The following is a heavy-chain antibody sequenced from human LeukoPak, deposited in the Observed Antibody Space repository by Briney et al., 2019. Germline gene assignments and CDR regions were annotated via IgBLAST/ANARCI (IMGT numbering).Heavy chain of an antibody. D-gene: IGHD3-10*01. CDR2: THSDGTT. J-gene: IGHJ4*02. CDR3: ARPSSLDGSGRYYIDY. V-gene: IGHV3-66*01. CDR1: GFTVSNNF. Sequence: PGGSLRLSSAVFGFTVSNNFMNWVRQAPGKGLEWVAVTHSDGTTYFADSVQGRFTISRDNSKNTLYLQMNSLRDEDTAVYYCARPSSLDGSGRYYIDYWGQGTLVTVSS.